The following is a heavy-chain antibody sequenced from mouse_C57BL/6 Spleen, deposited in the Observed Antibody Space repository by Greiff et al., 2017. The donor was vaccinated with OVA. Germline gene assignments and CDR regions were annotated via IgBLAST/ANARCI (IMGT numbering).Heavy chain of an antibody. D-gene: IGHD1-1*02. CDR1: GYTFTDYY. CDR2: INPNNGGT. Sequence: VQLQQSGPELVKPGASVKISCKASGYTFTDYYMNWVKQSHGKSLEWIGDINPNNGGTSYNQKFKGKATLTVDKSSSTAYMELRSLTSEDSAVYYCARAGGYYVDYWGQGTTLTVSS. J-gene: IGHJ2*01. CDR3: ARAGGYYVDY. V-gene: IGHV1-26*01.